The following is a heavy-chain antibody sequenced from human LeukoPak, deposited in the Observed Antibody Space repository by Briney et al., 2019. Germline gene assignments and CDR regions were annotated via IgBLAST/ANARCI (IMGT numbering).Heavy chain of an antibody. J-gene: IGHJ3*02. V-gene: IGHV3-74*01. CDR2: INSDESNT. CDR1: GFTFSHYL. CDR3: GRGGNGIDI. D-gene: IGHD2-8*01. Sequence: HSGGSLRLSCAASGFTFSHYLMHWVRQAPGKGLVWVSRINSDESNTNSYADSVKGRLIISRDNAKNTLYLQMNSLRAEDTAVYFCGRGGNGIDIWGQGTTVIVSS.